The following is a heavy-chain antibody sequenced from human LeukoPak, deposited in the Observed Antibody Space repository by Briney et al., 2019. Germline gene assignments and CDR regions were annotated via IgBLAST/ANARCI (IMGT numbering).Heavy chain of an antibody. Sequence: ASVKLSCKASGGPFSSYTISWVRQAPGQGLEWMGRIIPILGIANYAQKFQGRVTITADKSTSTAYMELSSLRSEDTAVYYCATSAGVVVVAAYFDYWGQGTLVTVSS. CDR1: GGPFSSYT. J-gene: IGHJ4*02. CDR2: IIPILGIA. CDR3: ATSAGVVVVAAYFDY. V-gene: IGHV1-69*02. D-gene: IGHD2-15*01.